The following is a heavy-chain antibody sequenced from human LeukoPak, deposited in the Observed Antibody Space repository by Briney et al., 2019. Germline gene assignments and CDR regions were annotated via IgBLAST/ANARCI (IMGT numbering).Heavy chain of an antibody. J-gene: IGHJ3*02. CDR1: GFTFDDYA. CDR2: ISWNSGRI. Sequence: PGRSLRLSCAASGFTFDDYAMHWVRQAPGKGLKWVSGISWNSGRIDYADSVKGRFTISRDNAKNSLYLQVNSLRPEDTALYYCAIDIGRGRLYAFDMWGRGAMVSVSS. V-gene: IGHV3-9*01. CDR3: AIDIGRGRLYAFDM. D-gene: IGHD3-16*01.